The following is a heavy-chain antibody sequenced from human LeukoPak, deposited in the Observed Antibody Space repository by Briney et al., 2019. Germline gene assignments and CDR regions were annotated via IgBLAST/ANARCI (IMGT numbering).Heavy chain of an antibody. CDR2: ISGSTGSA. Sequence: GGSLRLSCAASGFTFSSNAMSWVRQAPGKGLECVSAISGSTGSAFYADSVRGRFTISRDNSKSTLYLQMNSLRAEDTAIYYCAKDLRCSSWGQGTLVTVSS. D-gene: IGHD6-13*01. CDR1: GFTFSSNA. J-gene: IGHJ4*02. CDR3: AKDLRCSS. V-gene: IGHV3-23*01.